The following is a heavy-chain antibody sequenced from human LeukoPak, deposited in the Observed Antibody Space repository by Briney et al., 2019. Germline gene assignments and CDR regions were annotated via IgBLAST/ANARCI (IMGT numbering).Heavy chain of an antibody. CDR2: VIPIFGTA. D-gene: IGHD1-26*01. CDR3: ARDGVGAYYYYYMDV. CDR1: GGTFSSYA. V-gene: IGHV1-69*13. Sequence: SVKVSCKAIGGTFSSYAISWVRQAPGQGLEWMGGVIPIFGTANYAQKFQGRVTITADESTSTAYMELSSLRSEDTAVYYCARDGVGAYYYYYMDVWGKGTTVTVSS. J-gene: IGHJ6*03.